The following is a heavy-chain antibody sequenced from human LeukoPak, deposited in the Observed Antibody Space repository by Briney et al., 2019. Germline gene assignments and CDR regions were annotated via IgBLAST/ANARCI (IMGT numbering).Heavy chain of an antibody. CDR1: GDSFSSNSAT. Sequence: TLPLTCAISGDSFSSNSATWNWIRQSPSRGLEWLGKTYYRSKWYSDYAVFVKSRITVNPDTSKNQFSLQLNSVTPEDTAVYYCARVVTGRFDFWGQGTLVTVSS. D-gene: IGHD6-19*01. CDR2: TYYRSKWYS. J-gene: IGHJ4*02. V-gene: IGHV6-1*01. CDR3: ARVVTGRFDF.